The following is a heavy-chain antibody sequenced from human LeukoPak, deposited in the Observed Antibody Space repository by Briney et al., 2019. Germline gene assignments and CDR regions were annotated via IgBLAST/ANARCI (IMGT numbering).Heavy chain of an antibody. CDR3: AKDGIDSSGYYYNYYFDY. J-gene: IGHJ4*02. CDR1: GFTFSSYA. CDR2: ISGSGGST. Sequence: GGSLRLSCAASGFTFSSYAMSWVRQAPGKGLEWVSAISGSGGSTYYADSVKGRFTISRDNSKNTPYLQMNSLRAEDTAVYYCAKDGIDSSGYYYNYYFDYWGQGTLVTVSS. V-gene: IGHV3-23*01. D-gene: IGHD3-22*01.